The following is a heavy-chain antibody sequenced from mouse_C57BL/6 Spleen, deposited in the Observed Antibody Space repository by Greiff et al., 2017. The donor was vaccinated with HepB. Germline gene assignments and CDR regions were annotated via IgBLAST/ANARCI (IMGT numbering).Heavy chain of an antibody. J-gene: IGHJ3*01. D-gene: IGHD1-1*01. CDR1: GYTFTSYW. CDR2: IDPSDSYT. Sequence: VKLQQPGAELVKPGASVKLSCKASGYTFTSYWMQWVKQRPGQGLEWIGEIDPSDSYTNYNQKFKGKATLTVDTSSSTAYMQLSSLTSEDSAVYDCARGDTTGTWFAYWGQGTLVTVSA. V-gene: IGHV1-50*01. CDR3: ARGDTTGTWFAY.